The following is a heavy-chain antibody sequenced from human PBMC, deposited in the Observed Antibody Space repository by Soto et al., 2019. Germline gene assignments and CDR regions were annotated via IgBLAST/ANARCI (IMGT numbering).Heavy chain of an antibody. J-gene: IGHJ4*02. D-gene: IGHD6-19*01. Sequence: SQTLSLTCAISRDSVSSNSAAWNWIRQSPSRGLEWLGRTYYRAKWFNDYAVSVRSRISISPDTSKNQFFLQLNSVTPEDTAVYYCARDRDGSGRTDYEYWGQGTLVTVSS. CDR2: TYYRAKWFN. CDR1: RDSVSSNSAA. V-gene: IGHV6-1*01. CDR3: ARDRDGSGRTDYEY.